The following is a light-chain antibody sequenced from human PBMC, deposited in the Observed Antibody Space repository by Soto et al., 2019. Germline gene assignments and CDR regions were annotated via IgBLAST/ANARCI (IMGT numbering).Light chain of an antibody. J-gene: IGLJ3*02. CDR2: QDN. V-gene: IGLV6-57*04. Sequence: NFMLTQPHSVSESPGKTVTISCTRSGGSIATNYVQWYQQRPGSAPTPVIFQDNDRPSGVPDRFSGSIDSSSNSASLTISGLRTDDEADYYCHSYDSSAHWVFGGGTKLTVL. CDR3: HSYDSSAHWV. CDR1: GGSIATNY.